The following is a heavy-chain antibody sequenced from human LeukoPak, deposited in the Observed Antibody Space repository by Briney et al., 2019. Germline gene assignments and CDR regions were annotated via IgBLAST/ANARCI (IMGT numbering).Heavy chain of an antibody. Sequence: GGSLRLSCAASGFTFSSYSMNWVRQAPGKGLEWVSYISSSSSTIYYADSVKGRFTISRDNAKNSLYLQMDSPRAEDTAVYYCARGSGYSSGWYWGQGTLVTVSS. CDR3: ARGSGYSSGWY. V-gene: IGHV3-48*01. CDR2: ISSSSSTI. D-gene: IGHD6-19*01. CDR1: GFTFSSYS. J-gene: IGHJ4*02.